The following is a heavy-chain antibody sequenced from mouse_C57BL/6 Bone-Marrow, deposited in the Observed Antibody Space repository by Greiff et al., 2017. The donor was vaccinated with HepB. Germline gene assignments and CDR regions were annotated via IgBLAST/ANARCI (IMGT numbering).Heavy chain of an antibody. CDR2: IDPETGGT. CDR1: GYTFTDYE. V-gene: IGHV1-15*01. J-gene: IGHJ4*01. CDR3: ARDGGGPPREDY. Sequence: QVHVKQSGAELVRPGASVTLSCKASGYTFTDYEMHWVKQTPVHGLEWIGAIDPETGGTAYNQKFKGKAILTADKSSSTAYMELRSLTSEDSAVYYCARDGGGPPREDYWGQGTSVTVSS. D-gene: IGHD1-1*02.